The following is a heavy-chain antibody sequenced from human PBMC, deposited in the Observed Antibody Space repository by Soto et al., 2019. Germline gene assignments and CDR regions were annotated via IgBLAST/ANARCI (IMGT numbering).Heavy chain of an antibody. J-gene: IGHJ1*01. D-gene: IGHD3-10*01. CDR2: IYWDDGK. Sequence: SGPTLVNPTQTLTLTCVFSGFSLNTGGVTVGWIRQPPGKALEWVALIYWDDGKRYSPSLKSRLTITKETSRNQVVLTMTNVDPEDIATYFCAHSPAPRVYFQHRGEGTLVTVCS. V-gene: IGHV2-5*02. CDR3: AHSPAPRVYFQH. CDR1: GFSLNTGGVT.